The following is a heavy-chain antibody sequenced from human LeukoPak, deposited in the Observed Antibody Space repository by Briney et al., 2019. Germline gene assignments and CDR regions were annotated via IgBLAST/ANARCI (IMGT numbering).Heavy chain of an antibody. J-gene: IGHJ6*03. CDR2: ISGSGGSS. Sequence: PGGSLRLSCAASGFTFSSYAMSWVRQAPGKGLEWVSAISGSGGSSYYADSVKGRFTISRDNSKNTLYLQMNSLRAEDTAVYYCAKDDSSGYQYYYYYYMDVWGKGTTVTISS. D-gene: IGHD3-22*01. CDR3: AKDDSSGYQYYYYYYMDV. V-gene: IGHV3-23*01. CDR1: GFTFSSYA.